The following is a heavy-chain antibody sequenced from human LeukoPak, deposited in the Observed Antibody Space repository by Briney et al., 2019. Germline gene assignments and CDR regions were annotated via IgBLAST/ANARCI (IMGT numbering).Heavy chain of an antibody. CDR2: MNPNSGNT. CDR3: ARDRYYDFWSGYYYYYYGMDV. Sequence: EASVKVSCKASGYTFTSYDINWVRQATGQGLEWMEWMNPNSGNTGYAQKFQGRVTMTRNTSISTAYMELSSLRSEDTAVYYCARDRYYDFWSGYYYYYYGMDVWGQGTTVTVSS. V-gene: IGHV1-8*01. CDR1: GYTFTSYD. J-gene: IGHJ6*02. D-gene: IGHD3-3*01.